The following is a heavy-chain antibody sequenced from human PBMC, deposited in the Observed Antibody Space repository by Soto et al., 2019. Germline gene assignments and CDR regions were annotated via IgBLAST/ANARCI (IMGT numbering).Heavy chain of an antibody. J-gene: IGHJ6*02. CDR1: GYTFTGYY. D-gene: IGHD3-9*01. V-gene: IGHV1-2*02. CDR2: INPNSGGT. CDR3: ASYCDILTGAYYYYGIDV. Sequence: AASVKVSCKASGYTFTGYYMHWVRQAPGQGLEWMGWINPNSGGTNYAQKFQGRVTMTRDTSISTAYMELSRLRSDDTAVYYCASYCDILTGAYYYYGIDVWGQGTTVTVSS.